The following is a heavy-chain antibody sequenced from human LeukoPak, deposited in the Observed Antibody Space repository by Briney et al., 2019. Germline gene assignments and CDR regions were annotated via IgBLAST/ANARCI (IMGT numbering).Heavy chain of an antibody. CDR1: GGSFSSYY. V-gene: IGHV4-59*01. J-gene: IGHJ5*02. CDR3: ARLRPSLWFDP. D-gene: IGHD6-25*01. CDR2: IYFTGTT. Sequence: PSETLSLTCAVYGGSFSSYYWSWIRQSPGKGLEWIGFIYFTGTTTYNPSLKSRVAMSLDTSKTQFSLRLGSVTAADTAVYFCARLRPSLWFDPWGQGTLVTVSS.